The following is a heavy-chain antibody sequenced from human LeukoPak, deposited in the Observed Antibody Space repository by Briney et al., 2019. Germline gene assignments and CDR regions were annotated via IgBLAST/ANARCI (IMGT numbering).Heavy chain of an antibody. CDR2: IKSGTSGGTT. CDR3: ATWGSYRG. D-gene: IGHD1-14*01. Sequence: PGGSLRLSWAASGXTFSNAWMSWVRQAPGKALEWVRRIKSGTSGGTTDYAAPVQGRFTVSRDDSKNTLYLQMNSLKAEDTAVYYCATWGSYRGWGQGSLVTVSS. CDR1: GXTFSNAW. V-gene: IGHV3-15*01. J-gene: IGHJ4*02.